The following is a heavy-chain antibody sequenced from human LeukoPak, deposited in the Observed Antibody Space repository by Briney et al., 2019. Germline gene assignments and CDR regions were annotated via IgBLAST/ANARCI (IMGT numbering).Heavy chain of an antibody. CDR2: ISAYNGNT. Sequence: ASVKVSCKASGYTFTSYGVSWVRQAPGQGLEWMGWISAYNGNTNYAQKLQGRVTMTTDTSTSTAYMELRSLRSDDTAVYYCARGGTTPSGWFGELLPNFYDPYGMDVWGQGTTVTVSS. V-gene: IGHV1-18*01. CDR1: GYTFTSYG. D-gene: IGHD3-10*01. J-gene: IGHJ6*02. CDR3: ARGGTTPSGWFGELLPNFYDPYGMDV.